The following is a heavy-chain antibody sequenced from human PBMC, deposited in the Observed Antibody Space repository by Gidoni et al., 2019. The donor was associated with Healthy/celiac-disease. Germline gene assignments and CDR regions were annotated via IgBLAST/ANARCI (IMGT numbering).Heavy chain of an antibody. J-gene: IGHJ4*02. D-gene: IGHD6-19*01. CDR1: GGSISSSSYY. CDR3: ARGWRGDY. CDR2: IYYSGST. Sequence: QLQLQESGPGLVKPSETLSLTCTVSGGSISSSSYYWGWLRQPPGKGLEWIGSIYYSGSTYYNPSLKSRVTISVDTSKNQFSLKLSSVTAADTAVYYCARGWRGDYWGQGTLVTVSS. V-gene: IGHV4-39*01.